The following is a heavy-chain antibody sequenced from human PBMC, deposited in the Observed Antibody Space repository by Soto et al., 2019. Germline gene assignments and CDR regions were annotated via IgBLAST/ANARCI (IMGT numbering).Heavy chain of an antibody. D-gene: IGHD3-9*01. J-gene: IGHJ4*02. CDR3: ARSTRYYDILTGFPSSPFDY. Sequence: ASVKVSCKASGYTFTSYGISWVRQAPGQGLEWMGWISAYNGNTNYAQKLQGRVTMTTDTSTSTAYMELRSLRSDETAVYYCARSTRYYDILTGFPSSPFDYWGQGTLVTVSS. V-gene: IGHV1-18*01. CDR1: GYTFTSYG. CDR2: ISAYNGNT.